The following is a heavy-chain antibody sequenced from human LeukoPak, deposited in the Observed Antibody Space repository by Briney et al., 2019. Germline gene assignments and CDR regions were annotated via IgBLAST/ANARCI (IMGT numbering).Heavy chain of an antibody. V-gene: IGHV3-9*01. D-gene: IGHD3-3*01. Sequence: PGGSLRLSCAASGFTFDDYAMHWVRQAPGKGLEWVSGISWNSGSIGYADSVKGRFTISRDNAKNSLYLQMNSLRAEDTAVYYCAKSILARREEWKFDYWGQGTLVTVSS. CDR3: AKSILARREEWKFDY. CDR2: ISWNSGSI. J-gene: IGHJ4*02. CDR1: GFTFDDYA.